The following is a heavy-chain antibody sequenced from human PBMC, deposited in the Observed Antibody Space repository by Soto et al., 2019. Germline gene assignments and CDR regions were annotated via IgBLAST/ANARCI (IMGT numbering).Heavy chain of an antibody. V-gene: IGHV1-69*08. D-gene: IGHD5-18*01. Sequence: QVQLVQSGAEVKKPGSSVKVSCKASGGTFSSYTISWVRQAPGQGLEWMGRIIPILGIANYAQKFQGRVTITADKSTSTADMELSSLRSEDTAVYYCARDFPKWDTVERNWFDPWGQGTLVTFSS. CDR3: ARDFPKWDTVERNWFDP. CDR1: GGTFSSYT. CDR2: IIPILGIA. J-gene: IGHJ5*02.